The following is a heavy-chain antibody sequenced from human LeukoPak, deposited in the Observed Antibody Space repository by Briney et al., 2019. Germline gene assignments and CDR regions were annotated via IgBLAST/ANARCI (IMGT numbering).Heavy chain of an antibody. CDR2: IDHSGIT. J-gene: IGHJ4*02. CDR3: ARAVGSFDWLPLFDY. CDR1: GYSIRSGFY. D-gene: IGHD3-9*01. V-gene: IGHV4-38-2*02. Sequence: PSETLSLTCTVSGYSIRSGFYWGWIRQPPGKGLEWIGNIDHSGITYYTPSLKSRVTISVDTSKNQFYLKLSSVTAADTAVYYCARAVGSFDWLPLFDYWGQGTLVTVSS.